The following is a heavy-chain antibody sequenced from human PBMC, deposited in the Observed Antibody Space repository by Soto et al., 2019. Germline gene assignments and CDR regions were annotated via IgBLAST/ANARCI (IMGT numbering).Heavy chain of an antibody. CDR1: GGSISSGGYY. J-gene: IGHJ4*02. D-gene: IGHD6-13*01. CDR3: ARYSSSWYFDY. CDR2: IYYSGST. Sequence: SETLSLTCTVSGGSISSGGYYWSWIRQHPGKGLEWIGYIYYSGSTYYNPSLKSRVTISVDTSKNQFSLKLSSVTAADTAVYYCARYSSSWYFDYWGQGTLVTVPQ. V-gene: IGHV4-31*03.